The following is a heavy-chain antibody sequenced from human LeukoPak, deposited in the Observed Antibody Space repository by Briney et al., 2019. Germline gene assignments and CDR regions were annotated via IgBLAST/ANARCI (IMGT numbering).Heavy chain of an antibody. V-gene: IGHV4-34*01. CDR1: GGSFSGYY. J-gene: IGHJ4*02. CDR3: ARGSLYYDSGRPDY. Sequence: SETLSLTCAVYGGSFSGYYWSWIRQPPGKGLEWIGEINHSGSTNYSPSLKSRVTISVDTSNNQFSLKMSSVTAADTAVYYCARGSLYYDSGRPDYWGQGTLVTVSS. D-gene: IGHD3-22*01. CDR2: INHSGST.